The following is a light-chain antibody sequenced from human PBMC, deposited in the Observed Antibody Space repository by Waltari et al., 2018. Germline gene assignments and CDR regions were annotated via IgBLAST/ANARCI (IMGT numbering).Light chain of an antibody. CDR3: QQYDYPGLT. V-gene: IGKV3-15*01. CDR1: RIVRSN. J-gene: IGKJ4*01. Sequence: ETVMTQSPATLSVSPGERATLSCRASRIVRSNLAWYQQKPGQPPRLLPYGASTRASGVPARFSGSGSGTEFTLTISSLQSEDSAVYYCQQYDYPGLTFGGGTKVEIK. CDR2: GAS.